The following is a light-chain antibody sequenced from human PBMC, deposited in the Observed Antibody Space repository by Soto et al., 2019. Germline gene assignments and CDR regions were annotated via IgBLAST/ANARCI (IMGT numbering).Light chain of an antibody. CDR3: QQYYSTPF. V-gene: IGKV4-1*01. CDR2: CAS. J-gene: IGKJ4*01. CDR1: QSVLYSSNNKNY. Sequence: DIVMTQSPDSLAVSLGERATINCKSSQSVLYSSNNKNYLAWYQQKPGQPPKLLIYCASTRESGVPDRFSGSGSGTDFTLTISSLQAEDVAVYYCQQYYSTPFFGGGTKVEIK.